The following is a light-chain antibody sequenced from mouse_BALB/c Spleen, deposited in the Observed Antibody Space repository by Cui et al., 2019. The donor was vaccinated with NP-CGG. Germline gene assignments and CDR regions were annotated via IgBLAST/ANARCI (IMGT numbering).Light chain of an antibody. Sequence: QSVLTQQPSPTTSPGETVTLTFRSSTGAVTTSNYANWVQEKPDHLFTGLIGGTNNRAPGVPARFSGSLIGDKAALTITGAQTEDEAIYFCALWYSNHWVFGGGTKLTVL. V-gene: IGLV1*01. CDR1: TGAVTTSNY. CDR2: GTN. CDR3: ALWYSNHWV. J-gene: IGLJ1*01.